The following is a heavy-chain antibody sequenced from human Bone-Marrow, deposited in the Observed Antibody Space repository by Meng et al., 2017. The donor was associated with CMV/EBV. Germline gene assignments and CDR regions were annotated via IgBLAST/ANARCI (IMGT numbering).Heavy chain of an antibody. Sequence: ASVKVSCKASGYTFTSYYMHWVRQAPGQGLEWMGIINPSGGSTSYTQKFQGRVTMTRDTPTSTVYMELSSLRSEDTAVYYCARALVVVPAAPDYWGQGTLVTVSS. CDR3: ARALVVVPAAPDY. CDR1: GYTFTSYY. J-gene: IGHJ4*02. D-gene: IGHD2-2*01. CDR2: INPSGGST. V-gene: IGHV1-46*01.